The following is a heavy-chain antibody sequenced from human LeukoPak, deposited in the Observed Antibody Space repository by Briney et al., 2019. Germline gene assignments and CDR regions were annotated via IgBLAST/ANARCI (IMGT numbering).Heavy chain of an antibody. D-gene: IGHD2/OR15-2a*01. CDR1: GFTVSSYY. Sequence: GGSLRLSCTASGFTVSSYYMAWVRQAPGKGLECVSFIYSDGATKYADSVRGRFIISRDNSKSTLFLQMNSLRAEDTALYYCARREVLLNGLDVWGQGTTVTVFS. V-gene: IGHV3-66*04. CDR2: IYSDGAT. J-gene: IGHJ6*02. CDR3: ARREVLLNGLDV.